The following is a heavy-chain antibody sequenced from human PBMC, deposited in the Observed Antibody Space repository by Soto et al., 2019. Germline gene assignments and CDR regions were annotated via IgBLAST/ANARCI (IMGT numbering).Heavy chain of an antibody. Sequence: ASVKVSCKASGYTFTGYYMHWVRQAPGQGLEWMGWINPNSGGTNYAQKFQGWVTMTRDTSISTAYMELSRLRSDDTAVHYCARVNSGYDYAFDIWGQGTMVTVSS. V-gene: IGHV1-2*04. CDR2: INPNSGGT. J-gene: IGHJ3*02. CDR3: ARVNSGYDYAFDI. D-gene: IGHD5-12*01. CDR1: GYTFTGYY.